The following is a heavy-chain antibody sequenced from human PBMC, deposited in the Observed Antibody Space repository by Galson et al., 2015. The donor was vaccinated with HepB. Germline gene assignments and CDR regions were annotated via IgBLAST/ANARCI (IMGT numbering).Heavy chain of an antibody. Sequence: SLRLSCAASGFTFSSYAMSWVRQAPGKGLEWVSAISGSGGSTYYADSVKGRFTISRDNSKNTLYLQMNSLRAEDTAVYYCAKSPSRYGGRFDYWGQGTLVTVSS. D-gene: IGHD4-23*01. CDR2: ISGSGGST. J-gene: IGHJ4*02. CDR3: AKSPSRYGGRFDY. V-gene: IGHV3-23*01. CDR1: GFTFSSYA.